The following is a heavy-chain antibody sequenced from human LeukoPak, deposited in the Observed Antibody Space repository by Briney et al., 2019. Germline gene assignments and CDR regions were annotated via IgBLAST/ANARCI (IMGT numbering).Heavy chain of an antibody. V-gene: IGHV3-21*01. CDR1: GFTFSSYS. D-gene: IGHD3-22*01. CDR2: ISSSSYI. Sequence: PGGSLRLSCAASGFTFSSYSMNWVRQAPGKGLEWVSSISSSSYIYYADSVKGRFTISRDNAKNSLYLQMNSLRAEDTAVYYCARDDSSGYYYVRFDYWGQGTLVTVSS. J-gene: IGHJ4*02. CDR3: ARDDSSGYYYVRFDY.